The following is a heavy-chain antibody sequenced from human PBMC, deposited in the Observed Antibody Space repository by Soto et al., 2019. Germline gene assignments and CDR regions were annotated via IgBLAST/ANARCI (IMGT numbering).Heavy chain of an antibody. Sequence: RGESLKISCKSPGYIFTSYWIGWVRQMPGKGLEWMGIIYPGDSDTRYSPSFQGQVTISADKSISTAYLQWSSLKASDTAMYYCARWSYGDYEYYYGMYVWGQGSTVTVAS. CDR2: IYPGDSDT. J-gene: IGHJ6*01. CDR1: GYIFTSYW. CDR3: ARWSYGDYEYYYGMYV. D-gene: IGHD4-17*01. V-gene: IGHV5-51*01.